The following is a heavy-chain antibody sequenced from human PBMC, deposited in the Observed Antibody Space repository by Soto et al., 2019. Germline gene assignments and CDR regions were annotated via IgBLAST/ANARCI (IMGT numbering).Heavy chain of an antibody. V-gene: IGHV1-69*04. Sequence: SVKVSCKASGGTFSSYTISWVRQAPGQGLEWMGRIIPILGIANYAQKFQGRVTITADKSTSTAYMELSSLRSEDTAVYYCARDLGSVWPFDYWGQGTLVTVSS. CDR2: IIPILGIA. J-gene: IGHJ4*02. D-gene: IGHD7-27*01. CDR1: GGTFSSYT. CDR3: ARDLGSVWPFDY.